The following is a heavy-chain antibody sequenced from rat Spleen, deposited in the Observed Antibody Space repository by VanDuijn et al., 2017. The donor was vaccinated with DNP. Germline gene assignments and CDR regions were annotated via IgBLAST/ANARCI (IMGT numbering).Heavy chain of an antibody. V-gene: IGHV5-22*01. CDR3: ARWGSSDWYFDF. D-gene: IGHD1-2*01. CDR2: ISYEGSNT. J-gene: IGHJ1*01. CDR1: GFTFSDYY. Sequence: EVQLVETGGGLVQPGRSLKLSCTASGFTFSDYYMAWVRQAPKKGLEWVASISYEGSNTNYGDSVKGRFTISRDDAESTLYLQMNSLRSEDTATYYCARWGSSDWYFDFWGPGTMVTVSS.